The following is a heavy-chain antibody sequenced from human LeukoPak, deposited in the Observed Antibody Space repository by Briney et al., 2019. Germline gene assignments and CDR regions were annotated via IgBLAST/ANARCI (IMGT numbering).Heavy chain of an antibody. CDR3: ARSLGSWFPFEY. CDR1: GGSISSSSYY. Sequence: PSETLSLTCTVSGGSISSSSYYWGWIRQPPGKGLEWIGSIYYSGSTYYNPSLKSRVTISVDTSKNQFSLQLNSVTAADTAVYYCARSLGSWFPFEYWGQGTPVTVSS. V-gene: IGHV4-39*01. D-gene: IGHD6-13*01. J-gene: IGHJ4*02. CDR2: IYYSGST.